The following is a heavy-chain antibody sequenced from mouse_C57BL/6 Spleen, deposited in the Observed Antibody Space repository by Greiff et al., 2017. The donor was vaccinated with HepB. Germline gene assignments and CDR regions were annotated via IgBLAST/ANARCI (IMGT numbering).Heavy chain of an antibody. CDR3: ARWDSNYGGYYAMDY. J-gene: IGHJ4*01. CDR2: ISYDGSN. Sequence: EVKLQESGPGLVKPSQSLSLTCSVTGYSITSGYYWNWIRQFPGNKLEWMGYISYDGSNNYNPSLKNRISITRDTSKNQFFLKLNSVTTEDTATYYCARWDSNYGGYYAMDYWGQGTSVTVSS. CDR1: GYSITSGYY. D-gene: IGHD2-5*01. V-gene: IGHV3-6*01.